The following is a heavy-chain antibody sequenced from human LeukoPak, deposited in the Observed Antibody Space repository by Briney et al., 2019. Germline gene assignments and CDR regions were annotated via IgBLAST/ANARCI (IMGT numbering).Heavy chain of an antibody. CDR1: GFTFSDSF. CDR3: AKGSLAVPTTPFDF. V-gene: IGHV3-11*01. D-gene: IGHD1-26*01. CDR2: TSSRGTTI. J-gene: IGHJ4*02. Sequence: GGSLRLSRTASGFTFSDSFMSWIRQAPGKGLEWISYTSSRGTTIYYADSVKGRFTISRDNAKNSLYLQINSLRVDDTAVFYCAKGSLAVPTTPFDFWGQGTLVTVSS.